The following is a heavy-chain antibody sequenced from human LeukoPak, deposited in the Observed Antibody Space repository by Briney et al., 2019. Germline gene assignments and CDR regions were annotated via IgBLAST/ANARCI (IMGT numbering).Heavy chain of an antibody. CDR2: ISSISTYI. Sequence: GGSLRLSCAASGFTFSSYTMNWVRQAPGKGLEWVSSISSISTYIYYADSVKGRFTISRDNAKNSLYLQMNSLSAEDTAVYYCARGVGINWFDPWGQGTLVTVSS. CDR1: GFTFSSYT. V-gene: IGHV3-21*01. CDR3: ARGVGINWFDP. J-gene: IGHJ5*02.